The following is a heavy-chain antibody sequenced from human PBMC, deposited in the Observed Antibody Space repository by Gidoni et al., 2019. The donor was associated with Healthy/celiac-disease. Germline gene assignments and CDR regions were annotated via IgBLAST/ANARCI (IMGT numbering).Heavy chain of an antibody. CDR2: ISGSGGST. J-gene: IGHJ4*02. CDR1: GFPFSSYA. D-gene: IGHD3-16*01. V-gene: IGHV3-23*01. CDR3: AKPPLGARGIFDY. Sequence: EVQLLESGGGLVQPGGSLRLSCAASGFPFSSYAMRWVRQAQGKGLEWVSAISGSGGSTYYADSVKGRFTISRDNSKNTLYLQMNSLRAEDTAVYYCAKPPLGARGIFDYWGQGTLVTVSS.